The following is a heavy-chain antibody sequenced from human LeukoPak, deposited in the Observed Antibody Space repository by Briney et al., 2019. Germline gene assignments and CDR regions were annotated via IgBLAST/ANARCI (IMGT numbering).Heavy chain of an antibody. CDR3: ARLWGYYDSSGYPHASDI. Sequence: ASVKVSCKASGYTFTGYYMHWVRQAPGQGLEWMGRINPNSGGTNYAQKFQGRVTMTRDTSISTAYMELSRLRSDDTAVYYCARLWGYYDSSGYPHASDIWGQGTMVTVSS. CDR2: INPNSGGT. CDR1: GYTFTGYY. V-gene: IGHV1-2*06. D-gene: IGHD3-22*01. J-gene: IGHJ3*02.